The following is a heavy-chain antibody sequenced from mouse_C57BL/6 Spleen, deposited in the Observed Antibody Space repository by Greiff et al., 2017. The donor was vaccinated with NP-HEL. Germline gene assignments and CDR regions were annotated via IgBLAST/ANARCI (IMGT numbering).Heavy chain of an antibody. J-gene: IGHJ4*01. CDR3: TRDERYYYGSSYAMDY. D-gene: IGHD1-1*01. CDR2: ISSGGDYI. Sequence: EVHLVESGEGLVKPGGSLKLSCAASGFTFSSYAMSWVRQTPEKRLEWVAYISSGGDYIYYADTVKGRFTISRDNARNTLYLQMSSLKSEDTAMYYCTRDERYYYGSSYAMDYWGQGTSVTVSS. V-gene: IGHV5-9-1*02. CDR1: GFTFSSYA.